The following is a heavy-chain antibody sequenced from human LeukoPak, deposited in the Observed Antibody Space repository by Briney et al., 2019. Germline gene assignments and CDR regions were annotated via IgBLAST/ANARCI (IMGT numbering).Heavy chain of an antibody. Sequence: SVKVSCKASGGTFSSYAISWVRQAPGQGLEWMGRIIPILGIANYAQKFQGRVTITADKSTSTAYMELSSLRSEDTAVYYCARSSSWSYIDYWGQGTLVTVSS. CDR1: GGTFSSYA. V-gene: IGHV1-69*04. CDR3: ARSSSWSYIDY. J-gene: IGHJ4*02. D-gene: IGHD6-13*01. CDR2: IIPILGIA.